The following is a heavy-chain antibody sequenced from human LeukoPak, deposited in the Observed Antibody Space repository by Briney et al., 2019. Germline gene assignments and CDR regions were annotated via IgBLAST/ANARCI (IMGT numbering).Heavy chain of an antibody. CDR3: ARGGRSRFGY. CDR2: INEDGSEK. D-gene: IGHD1-26*01. J-gene: IGHJ4*02. CDR1: VFTYSSYW. V-gene: IGHV3-7*05. Sequence: GGSLRLSCAASVFTYSSYWMSWVRQAPGKGLEWVANINEDGSEKYYVDSVKGRFTISRDNAKNSFYLQMNSLRAEDTAVYYCARGGRSRFGYWGQGTLVTVSS.